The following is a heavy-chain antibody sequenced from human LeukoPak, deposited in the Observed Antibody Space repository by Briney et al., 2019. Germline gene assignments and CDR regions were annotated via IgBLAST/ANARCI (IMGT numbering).Heavy chain of an antibody. CDR1: GFTFSNAW. CDR3: TTAGWSGYFLDY. V-gene: IGHV3-15*07. D-gene: IGHD3-3*01. CDR2: LKSKSDGETG. Sequence: GGSPRLSCAASGFTFSNAWLNWVRQAPGEGPEWVGRLKSKSDGETGDYAAPVKGRFTVSRDDSKNTLYLQMNSLKTEDTAVYHCTTAGWSGYFLDYWGQGTLVTVSS. J-gene: IGHJ4*02.